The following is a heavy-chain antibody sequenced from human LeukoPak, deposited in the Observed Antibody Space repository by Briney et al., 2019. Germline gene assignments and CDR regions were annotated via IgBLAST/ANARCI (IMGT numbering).Heavy chain of an antibody. CDR2: ISAYNGNT. V-gene: IGHV1-18*01. J-gene: IGHJ3*02. CDR3: ARDGYYDSSGYYTDACEI. CDR1: GYTFTSYG. Sequence: ASVTVSCKASGYTFTSYGISWVRQAPGQGLEWMGWISAYNGNTNYAQKLQGRVTMTTDTSTSTAYMELRSLRSDDTAVYYCARDGYYDSSGYYTDACEIWGQGTMVTVSS. D-gene: IGHD3-22*01.